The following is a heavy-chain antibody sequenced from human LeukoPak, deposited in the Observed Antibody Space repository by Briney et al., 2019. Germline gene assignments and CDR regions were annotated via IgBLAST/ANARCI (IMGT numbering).Heavy chain of an antibody. D-gene: IGHD5-12*01. Sequence: GGSLRLSCAASGFTLSSYGMHWVRQAPGKGLEWVSAISGSGGSTNYADSVKGRFTISRDNSKSTLYLQMNSLRAEDTAVYYCAKDSGTYYFDYWGQGTLVTVSS. V-gene: IGHV3-23*01. J-gene: IGHJ4*02. CDR3: AKDSGTYYFDY. CDR2: ISGSGGST. CDR1: GFTLSSYG.